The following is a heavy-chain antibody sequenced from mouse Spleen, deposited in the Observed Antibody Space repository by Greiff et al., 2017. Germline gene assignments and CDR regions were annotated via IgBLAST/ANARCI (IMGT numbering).Heavy chain of an antibody. CDR1: GYSITSGYY. Sequence: ESGPGLVKPSQSLSLTCSVPGYSITSGYYWNWIRQFPGNKLEWMGYISYDGSNNYNPSLNNRISITRDTSKNQFFLKLNSVTTEDTATYYCARGAYYSYYSYDGFAYWGQGTLVTVSA. CDR3: ARGAYYSYYSYDGFAY. J-gene: IGHJ3*01. V-gene: IGHV3-6*01. CDR2: ISYDGSN. D-gene: IGHD2-12*01.